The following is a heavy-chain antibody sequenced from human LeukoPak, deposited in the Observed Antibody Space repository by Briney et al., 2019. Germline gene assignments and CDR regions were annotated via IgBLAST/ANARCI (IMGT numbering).Heavy chain of an antibody. CDR3: ARLGYSYGSPGLKGGDY. V-gene: IGHV4-59*08. CDR1: GGSISSYY. CDR2: IYYSGST. Sequence: SETLSLTCTVSGGSISSYYWSWIRQPPGKGLEWIGYIYYSGSTNYNPSLKSRVTISVGTSKNQFSLKLSSVTAADTAVYYCARLGYSYGSPGLKGGDYWGQGTQVTVSS. D-gene: IGHD5-18*01. J-gene: IGHJ4*02.